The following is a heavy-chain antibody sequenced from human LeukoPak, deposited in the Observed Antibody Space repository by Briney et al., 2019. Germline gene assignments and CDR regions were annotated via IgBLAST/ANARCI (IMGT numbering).Heavy chain of an antibody. Sequence: PSETLSLTCTVSGGSIRSYYWSWIRQPPGKGLEWIGYIYDSGSTNYNPSLKSRVTISVDTSKNQFSLKLSSVTAADTAVYYCARRDGYSTPFDYWGQGTLVTVSS. D-gene: IGHD5-24*01. V-gene: IGHV4-59*08. CDR3: ARRDGYSTPFDY. CDR2: IYDSGST. J-gene: IGHJ4*02. CDR1: GGSIRSYY.